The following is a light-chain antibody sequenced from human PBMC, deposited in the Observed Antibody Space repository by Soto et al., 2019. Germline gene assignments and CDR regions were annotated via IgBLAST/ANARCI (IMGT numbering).Light chain of an antibody. CDR1: QSVSSN. CDR3: QQYGGASRT. Sequence: EIVLTQSPGTLSLSPGERATLACRASQSVSSNLAWYQQKPGQAPRLLIYGASSRATGIPDRFSGSGSGTDFTLSISRLQPEDFAVDYCQQYGGASRTFGQGTKVEI. CDR2: GAS. V-gene: IGKV3-20*01. J-gene: IGKJ1*01.